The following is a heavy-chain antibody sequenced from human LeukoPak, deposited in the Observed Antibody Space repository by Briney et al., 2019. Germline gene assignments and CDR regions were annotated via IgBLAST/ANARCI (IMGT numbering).Heavy chain of an antibody. CDR2: INYSGST. Sequence: PSETLSLTCTVSGASISNSFYYWGWIRQPPGKGLEWIGSINYSGSTYYNPSLKSRVTMSLDTSKNQFSLKLSSVTAADTAVYYCARVQNSSGWYGPWFDPWGQGTLVTVSS. CDR3: ARVQNSSGWYGPWFDP. V-gene: IGHV4-39*01. J-gene: IGHJ5*02. CDR1: GASISNSFYY. D-gene: IGHD6-19*01.